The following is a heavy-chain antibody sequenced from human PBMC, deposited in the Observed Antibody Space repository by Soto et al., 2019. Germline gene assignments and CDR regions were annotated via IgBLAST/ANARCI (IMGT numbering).Heavy chain of an antibody. CDR2: ISYDGSNK. V-gene: IGHV3-30*04. CDR1: GFTFSSYA. D-gene: IGHD3-22*01. J-gene: IGHJ4*02. CDR3: ANNYYDSSGYYPLDY. Sequence: QVQLVESGGGVVQPGRSLRLSCAASGFTFSSYAMHWVRQAPGKGLEWVAVISYDGSNKYYADSVKGRFTISRDNSKNTLYLQMNSLRAEDTAVYYCANNYYDSSGYYPLDYWGQGTLVTVSS.